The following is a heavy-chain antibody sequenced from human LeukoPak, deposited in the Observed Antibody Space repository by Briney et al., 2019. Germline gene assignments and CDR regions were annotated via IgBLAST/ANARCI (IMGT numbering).Heavy chain of an antibody. Sequence: GGSLRLSCAASGFTFSSYEMNWVRQAPGKGLEWVSYISSSGSTIYYADSVKGRFTISRDNAKNSLYLQMNSLRAEDTAEYYCVEDPLGYCSSASCYWGYFDLWGQGTLVTVSS. J-gene: IGHJ4*02. D-gene: IGHD2-2*01. CDR2: ISSSGSTI. CDR1: GFTFSSYE. CDR3: VEDPLGYCSSASCYWGYFDL. V-gene: IGHV3-48*03.